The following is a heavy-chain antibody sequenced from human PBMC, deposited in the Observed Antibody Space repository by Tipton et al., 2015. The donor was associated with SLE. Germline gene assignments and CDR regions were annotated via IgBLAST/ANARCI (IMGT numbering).Heavy chain of an antibody. CDR1: GGSISSHY. CDR2: IYYSGTT. V-gene: IGHV4-59*11. CDR3: ARHVDGYRGGSYFDF. J-gene: IGHJ4*02. Sequence: TLSLTCTVSGGSISSHYWSWIRQPPEKGLEWIGYIYYSGTTNYNPSLQSRVTISVNTSKNQFSLKLRSVTAADTAVYYCARHVDGYRGGSYFDFWGQGNLVTVSS. D-gene: IGHD5-24*01.